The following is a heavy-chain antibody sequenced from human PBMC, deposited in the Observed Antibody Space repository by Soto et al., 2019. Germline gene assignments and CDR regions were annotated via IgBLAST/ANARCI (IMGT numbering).Heavy chain of an antibody. Sequence: PGGSLRLSCAASGFTFSSYWMSWVRQAPGKGLEWVANIKQDGSEKYYVDSVKGRFTISRDNAKNSLYLQMNSLRAEDTAVYYCASFMAAAGRRPDYYYYYGMDVWGQGTTVTVSS. CDR3: ASFMAAAGRRPDYYYYYGMDV. J-gene: IGHJ6*02. D-gene: IGHD6-13*01. CDR1: GFTFSSYW. V-gene: IGHV3-7*05. CDR2: IKQDGSEK.